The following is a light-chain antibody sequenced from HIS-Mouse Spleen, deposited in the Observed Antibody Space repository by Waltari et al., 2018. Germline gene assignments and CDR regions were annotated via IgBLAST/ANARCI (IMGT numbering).Light chain of an antibody. J-gene: IGKJ1*01. CDR2: AAS. CDR1: QGISSY. Sequence: DIQLTQSPSFLSASVGDRVTITCRASQGISSYLAWYQQKPGKAPKLLIYAASTLQSGVPSRLSGSGSGTEFTLTSSSLQPEDFATYYCQQLNSDPPTFGQGTKVEIK. CDR3: QQLNSDPPT. V-gene: IGKV1-9*01.